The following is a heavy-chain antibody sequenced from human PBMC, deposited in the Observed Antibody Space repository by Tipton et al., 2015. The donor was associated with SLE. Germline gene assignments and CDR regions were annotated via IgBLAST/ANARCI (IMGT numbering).Heavy chain of an antibody. CDR3: AGTNYEVLTGYHRVDTFDI. J-gene: IGHJ3*02. CDR1: GGSISSSHYY. CDR2: IYSSGGT. D-gene: IGHD3-9*01. V-gene: IGHV4-39*07. Sequence: TLSLTCTVSGGSISSSHYYWDWIRQPPGKGLEWLGSIYSSGGTYYNPSLKSRVTISVDTSKNQFSLELSSVTAADTAVYYCAGTNYEVLTGYHRVDTFDIWGQGTMVTVSS.